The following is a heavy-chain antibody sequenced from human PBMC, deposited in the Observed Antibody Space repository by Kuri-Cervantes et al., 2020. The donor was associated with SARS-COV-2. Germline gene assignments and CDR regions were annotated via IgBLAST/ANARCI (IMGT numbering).Heavy chain of an antibody. V-gene: IGHV3-23*01. CDR2: ISASGVNI. J-gene: IGHJ4*02. CDR3: AKDVAPDCSGPSCYLDY. D-gene: IGHD2-15*01. CDR1: GFVFGNYA. Sequence: GESLKISCATSGFVFGNYALAWVRQAPGKGLEWVSFISASGVNIHYADSVKGRFTISRDNSKNTLYLQMNTMRPEDTAIYYCAKDVAPDCSGPSCYLDYWGQGNLVTVSS.